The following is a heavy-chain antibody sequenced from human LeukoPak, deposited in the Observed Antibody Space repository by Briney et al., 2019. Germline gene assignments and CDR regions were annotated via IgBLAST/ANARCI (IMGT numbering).Heavy chain of an antibody. CDR1: GFTFSSYS. J-gene: IGHJ4*02. CDR3: ARDRVGFCSGGSCYSDN. V-gene: IGHV3-48*04. CDR2: ISGGSSIM. D-gene: IGHD2-15*01. Sequence: GGSLRLSYAASGFTFSSYSMNWVRQAPGKGLEWVSYISGGSSIMSYADSVKGRFTISRDNAKNSLFLQMNSLGVEDTAVYYCARDRVGFCSGGSCYSDNWGQGTLVTVSS.